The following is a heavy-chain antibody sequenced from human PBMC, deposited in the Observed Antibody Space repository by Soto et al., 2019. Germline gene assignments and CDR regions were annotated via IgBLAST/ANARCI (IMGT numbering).Heavy chain of an antibody. V-gene: IGHV3-23*01. Sequence: DVQLLESGGGLVQPEGSLRLSCSASGFTVISYAMVWVRQGPGKGLEWVAGVSIGGSTHYADSVRGRFTISRDNSKNTLSLQMTSLTAEDTDVSVCAKRRGACGHFDYWGQGALVTVSS. CDR3: AKRRGACGHFDY. J-gene: IGHJ4*02. CDR1: GFTVISYA. D-gene: IGHD2-21*02. CDR2: VSIGGST.